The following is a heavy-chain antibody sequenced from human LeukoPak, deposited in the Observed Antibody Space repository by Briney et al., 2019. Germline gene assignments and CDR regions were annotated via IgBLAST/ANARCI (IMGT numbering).Heavy chain of an antibody. J-gene: IGHJ4*02. CDR3: AKRITMVRGVINPFDY. D-gene: IGHD3-10*01. CDR1: GFTFSSYG. CDR2: ISGSGGST. Sequence: HPGGSLRLSCAASGFTFSSYGMSWVRQAPGKGLEWVSAISGSGGSTYYADSVKGRFTISRDNSKNTLYLQMNSLRAEDTAVYYCAKRITMVRGVINPFDYWGQGTLVTVSS. V-gene: IGHV3-23*01.